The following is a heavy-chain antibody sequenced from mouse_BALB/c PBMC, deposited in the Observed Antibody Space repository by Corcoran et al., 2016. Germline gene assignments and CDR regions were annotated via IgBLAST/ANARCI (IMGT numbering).Heavy chain of an antibody. Sequence: EVQLQQSGPELVKPGASMKISCKASGYSFTGYTMNWVKQSHGKTLEWIGLINPYNGGTSYNQKFKGKATLTVDKSSSTAYIELLSLTSEDSAVYYCASGLATNYWGQGTTLTVSS. CDR3: ASGLATNY. CDR2: INPYNGGT. D-gene: IGHD1-1*01. CDR1: GYSFTGYT. V-gene: IGHV1-18*01. J-gene: IGHJ2*01.